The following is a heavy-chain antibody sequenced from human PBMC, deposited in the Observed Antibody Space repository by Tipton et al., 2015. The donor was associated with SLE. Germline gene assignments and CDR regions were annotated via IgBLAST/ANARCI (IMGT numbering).Heavy chain of an antibody. J-gene: IGHJ4*02. D-gene: IGHD6-13*01. CDR3: ARAGSSSSWYGDY. V-gene: IGHV3-21*01. CDR1: GFTFSSYS. CDR2: ISSSSSYI. Sequence: SLRLSCAASGFTFSSYSMNWVRQAPGKGLEWVSSISSSSSYIYYADSVKGRFTISRDNAKNSLYLQMNSLRAEDTAVYYCARAGSSSSWYGDYWGQGTLVTVSS.